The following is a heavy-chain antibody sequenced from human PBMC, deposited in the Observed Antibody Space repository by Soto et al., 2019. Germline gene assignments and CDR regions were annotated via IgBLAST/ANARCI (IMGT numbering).Heavy chain of an antibody. CDR2: ISAYNGNT. Sequence: QVQLVQSGAEVKKPGASVKVSCKASGYTFTSYGITWVRQDPGQGLEWMGWISAYNGNTNYAQKLQGRVTMTTDTSTSTAYMELRSLRSDDTAVYYCARESLFDSSVPYYFDYWGQGTLVTVSS. V-gene: IGHV1-18*01. D-gene: IGHD3-22*01. CDR1: GYTFTSYG. J-gene: IGHJ4*02. CDR3: ARESLFDSSVPYYFDY.